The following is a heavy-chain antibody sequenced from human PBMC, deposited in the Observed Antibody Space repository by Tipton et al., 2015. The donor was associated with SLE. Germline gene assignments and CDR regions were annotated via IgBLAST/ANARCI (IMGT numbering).Heavy chain of an antibody. CDR2: ISAYNGDT. V-gene: IGHV1-18*01. CDR3: ARAAAVADY. D-gene: IGHD6-13*01. Sequence: LVQSGAEVKKPGASVKVSCKASGYTFSSYDITWVRQAPGQGLEWMGWISAYNGDTSHAQKLQGRVTMTTDTSTSTAYMELRSLRSDDTAVYYCARAAAVADYWGQGTLVTVSS. CDR1: GYTFSSYD. J-gene: IGHJ4*02.